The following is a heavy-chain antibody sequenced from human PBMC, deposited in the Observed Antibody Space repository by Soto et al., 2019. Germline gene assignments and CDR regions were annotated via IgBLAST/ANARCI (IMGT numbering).Heavy chain of an antibody. CDR2: ISYSGNT. V-gene: IGHV4-30-4*01. CDR1: SGSISSSDYY. CDR3: ARVHVSGYCISTTCPAGFDY. J-gene: IGHJ4*02. D-gene: IGHD2-2*03. Sequence: QVQLQESGPGLVKPSQTLSLTCTVSSGSISSSDYYWSWIRQPPGKGLEWIGYISYSGNTYYSPSLKSRVVISVDTSKNQFSLKLSSVAAADTAVYYCARVHVSGYCISTTCPAGFDYWGQGTLVTVSS.